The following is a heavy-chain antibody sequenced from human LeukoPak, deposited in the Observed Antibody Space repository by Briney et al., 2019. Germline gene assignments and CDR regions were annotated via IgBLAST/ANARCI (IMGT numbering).Heavy chain of an antibody. CDR3: ARVVGAIRD. J-gene: IGHJ4*02. V-gene: IGHV4-59*01. CDR1: GGSISSYY. D-gene: IGHD1-26*01. Sequence: SETLSLTCTVSGGSISSYYWSWIRQPPGKGLEWIGYIYYSGSTNYNPSLKSRVTISVDTTKNQFSLKLSSVTAADTAVYYCARVVGAIRDWGQGTLVTVSS. CDR2: IYYSGST.